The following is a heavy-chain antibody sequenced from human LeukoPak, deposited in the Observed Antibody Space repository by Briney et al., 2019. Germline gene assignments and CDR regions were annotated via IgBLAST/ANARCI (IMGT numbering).Heavy chain of an antibody. CDR3: ARGRGSSWSDNWFDP. CDR1: GGTFSSYA. Sequence: ASVKVSCKASGGTFSSYAISWVRQAPGQGLEWMGGIIPIFGTANYAQKFQGRVTITTDESTSTAYMELSSLRSEDTAVYYCARGRGSSWSDNWFDPWGQGTLVTVSS. J-gene: IGHJ5*02. V-gene: IGHV1-69*05. D-gene: IGHD6-13*01. CDR2: IIPIFGTA.